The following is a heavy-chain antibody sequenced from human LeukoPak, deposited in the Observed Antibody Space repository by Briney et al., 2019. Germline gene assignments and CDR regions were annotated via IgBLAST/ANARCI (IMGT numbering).Heavy chain of an antibody. D-gene: IGHD1-1*01. Sequence: SVKVSCKASGGPFSKYTIGWVRQAPGQGLEWLGRFIPIFNMANYAQKFQGRVTITADKSTSTAYMELTSLRSEDTALYYCASLYGLYQLPVFDYWGQRTLVTVSS. V-gene: IGHV1-69*02. CDR2: FIPIFNMA. CDR3: ASLYGLYQLPVFDY. J-gene: IGHJ4*02. CDR1: GGPFSKYT.